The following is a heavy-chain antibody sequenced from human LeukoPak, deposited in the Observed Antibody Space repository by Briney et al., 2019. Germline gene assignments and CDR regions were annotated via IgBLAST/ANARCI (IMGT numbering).Heavy chain of an antibody. Sequence: SETLSLTCTVSGGSISSYYWSWIRQPPGKGLEWIGYIYYSGSTNYNPSLKSRVTISVDTSKNQFSLKLSSVTAADTAVYYCARRGLRNYYYGMDVWGQGTTVTVSS. CDR3: ARRGLRNYYYGMDV. CDR2: IYYSGST. CDR1: GGSISSYY. V-gene: IGHV4-59*08. J-gene: IGHJ6*02.